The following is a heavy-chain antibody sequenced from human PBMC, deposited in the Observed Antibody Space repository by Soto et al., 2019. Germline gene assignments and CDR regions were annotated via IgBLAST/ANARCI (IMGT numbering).Heavy chain of an antibody. V-gene: IGHV4-59*01. J-gene: IGHJ4*02. CDR3: ARGTGPDY. CDR2: IYYSGST. D-gene: IGHD1-1*01. CDR1: GGSISSYY. Sequence: SETLSLTCTVSGGSISSYYWSWIRQPPGKGLEWIGYIYYSGSTNYNPSLKSRVTISVDTSKNQFSLKLSSVTAADTAVYYCARGTGPDYWGQGTLVTVSS.